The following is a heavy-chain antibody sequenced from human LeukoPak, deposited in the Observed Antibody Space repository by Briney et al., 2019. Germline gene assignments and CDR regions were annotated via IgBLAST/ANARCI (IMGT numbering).Heavy chain of an antibody. Sequence: PGGSLRLSCAASGFTFSSYAMSWVRQAPGKGLEWVSVISGSAGSTYYADSVKGRFTISRDNAKNSLYLQMNSLRAEDTAVYYCARDSTTVTTTPAFDIWGQGTMVTVSS. CDR1: GFTFSSYA. J-gene: IGHJ3*02. D-gene: IGHD4-11*01. CDR3: ARDSTTVTTTPAFDI. CDR2: ISGSAGST. V-gene: IGHV3-23*01.